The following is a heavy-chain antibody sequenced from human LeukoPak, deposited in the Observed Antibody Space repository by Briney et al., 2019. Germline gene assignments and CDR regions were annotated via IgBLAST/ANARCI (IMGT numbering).Heavy chain of an antibody. Sequence: SGTLSLTCTVSGGSISSNSNYWAWIRQPPGRGLEWIGSISYGGSTYYSPSLESRVTISVDTSKNQFSLNLSSVTAADTAVYYCARQALWFFDHWGQGTLVTVSS. CDR3: ARQALWFFDH. V-gene: IGHV4-39*01. J-gene: IGHJ4*02. CDR2: ISYGGST. D-gene: IGHD2-21*01. CDR1: GGSISSNSNY.